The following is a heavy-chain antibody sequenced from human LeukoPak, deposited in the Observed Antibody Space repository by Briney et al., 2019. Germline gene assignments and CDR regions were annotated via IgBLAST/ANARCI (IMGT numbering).Heavy chain of an antibody. V-gene: IGHV3-48*02. CDR1: GFTFSSYS. CDR2: ISSSSSTI. J-gene: IGHJ5*02. CDR3: GVSWFDP. Sequence: GGSLRLSCAASGFTFSSYSMNWVRQPPGKGLEWVSYISSSSSTIYYADSVKGRFTISRDNAKNSLHLQMNSLRDEDTAVYYCGVSWFDPWGQGTLVTVSS.